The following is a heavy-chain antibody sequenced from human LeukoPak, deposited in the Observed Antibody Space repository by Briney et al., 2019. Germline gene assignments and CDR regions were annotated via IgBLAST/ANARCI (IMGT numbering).Heavy chain of an antibody. CDR2: ISGSGGMT. CDR1: GITLSGYA. D-gene: IGHD4-23*01. J-gene: IGHJ3*02. Sequence: GGSLRLSCAASGITLSGYAMSWVRQAPGKGLEWVSVISGSGGMTHYADSVKGRFTISRDSSKNTMYLQMNSLRAEDTAIYFCAKGDYGGNPDAFDIWGLETMVTVSS. V-gene: IGHV3-23*01. CDR3: AKGDYGGNPDAFDI.